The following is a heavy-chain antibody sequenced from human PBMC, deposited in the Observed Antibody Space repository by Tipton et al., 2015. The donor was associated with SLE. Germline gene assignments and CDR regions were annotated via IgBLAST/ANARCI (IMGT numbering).Heavy chain of an antibody. Sequence: TLSLTCSVYGGSFGGFNWNWIRQPPGKGLEWIGEINRSGVTSYNPSLKSRVAVSLNTSKRQFLLRLTSVTAADTAMYFCARGTGITDDWGQGTLVTVSS. D-gene: IGHD1-1*01. CDR1: GGSFGGFN. CDR3: ARGTGITDD. CDR2: INRSGVT. J-gene: IGHJ4*02. V-gene: IGHV4-34*01.